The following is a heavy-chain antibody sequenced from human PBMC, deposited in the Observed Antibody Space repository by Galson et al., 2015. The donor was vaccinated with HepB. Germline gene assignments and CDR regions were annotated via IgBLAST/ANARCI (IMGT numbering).Heavy chain of an antibody. CDR1: GYSFTNYW. D-gene: IGHD6-19*01. Sequence: QSGAEVKKPGESLKISCQGSGYSFTNYWVAWVRQKPGKGLEWMGIIYPADSDTRYSPSFQGQVAISADKSISTAYLQWSGLKASDTAIYYCARRGTSSSRCYYTLDVWGQGTTVTVSS. J-gene: IGHJ6*02. CDR3: ARRGTSSSRCYYTLDV. V-gene: IGHV5-51*01. CDR2: IYPADSDT.